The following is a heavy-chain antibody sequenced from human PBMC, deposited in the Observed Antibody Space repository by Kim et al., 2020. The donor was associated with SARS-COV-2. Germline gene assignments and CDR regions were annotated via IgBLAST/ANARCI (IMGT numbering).Heavy chain of an antibody. Sequence: GGSLRLSCAASGFTFSSYSMNWVRQAPGKGLEWVSSISSTSSYIYYADSVKGRFTISRDNAKNSLYLQMNSLRAEDTAVYYCARDRWELFRASDYWGQGTLVTVSS. CDR2: ISSTSSYI. J-gene: IGHJ4*02. V-gene: IGHV3-21*01. D-gene: IGHD1-26*01. CDR1: GFTFSSYS. CDR3: ARDRWELFRASDY.